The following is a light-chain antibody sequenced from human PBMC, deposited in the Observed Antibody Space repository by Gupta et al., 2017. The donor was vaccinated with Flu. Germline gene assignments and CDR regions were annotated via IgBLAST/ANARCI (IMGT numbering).Light chain of an antibody. V-gene: IGKV3-11*01. CDR3: QQRSNWPLT. J-gene: IGKJ4*01. CDR1: QSVSSY. Sequence: PATLSLSPGERATLSCRASQSVSSYLAWYQLKPGQAPRLLIYDASNRATGIPARFSGSGSGTDFTLTISSLEPEDFAVYYCQQRSNWPLTFGGGTKVEIK. CDR2: DAS.